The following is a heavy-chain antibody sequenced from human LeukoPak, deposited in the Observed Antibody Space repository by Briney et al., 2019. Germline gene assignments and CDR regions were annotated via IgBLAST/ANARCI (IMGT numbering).Heavy chain of an antibody. D-gene: IGHD3-3*01. V-gene: IGHV3-30*02. J-gene: IGHJ6*03. CDR1: GFTFSSYG. CDR2: IRYDGSNK. Sequence: GGSLRLSCAASGFTFSSYGMHWVRQAPGKGLEWLAFIRYDGSNKYYADSVKGRFTISRDNSKNTLYLQMNSLRAEDTAVYYCAKDRAVLRFLEWPTTHYYYYYMDVWGKGTTVTVSS. CDR3: AKDRAVLRFLEWPTTHYYYYYMDV.